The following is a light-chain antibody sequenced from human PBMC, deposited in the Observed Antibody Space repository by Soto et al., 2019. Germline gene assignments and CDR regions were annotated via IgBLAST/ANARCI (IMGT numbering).Light chain of an antibody. CDR1: QSISSY. V-gene: IGKV1-17*01. CDR3: LQHNSSPLT. CDR2: AAS. Sequence: DIQMTQSPSSLSASVGDIVTITFRASQSISSYLNWYQQKPGKAPKLLIYAASSLQSGVPSRFSGSGSGTEFTLTISSLQPEDFATYYCLQHNSSPLTFGGGTKVDI. J-gene: IGKJ4*01.